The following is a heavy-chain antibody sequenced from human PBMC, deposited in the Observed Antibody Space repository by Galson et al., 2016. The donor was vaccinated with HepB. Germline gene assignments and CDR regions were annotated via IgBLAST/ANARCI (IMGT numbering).Heavy chain of an antibody. CDR1: GFTLTYAW. CDR3: TTEIVVVPAAMWNYQYGMDV. CDR2: IGSQPDGGTA. D-gene: IGHD2-2*01. V-gene: IGHV3-15*07. J-gene: IGHJ6*02. Sequence: SLRLSCAASGFTLTYAWMNWVRQAPGKGLEWVGRIGSQPDGGTADYAASVKGRFTISRDDSTNMLELQMNSLGIEDTAVDYCTTEIVVVPAAMWNYQYGMDVWGQGTTVTVSS.